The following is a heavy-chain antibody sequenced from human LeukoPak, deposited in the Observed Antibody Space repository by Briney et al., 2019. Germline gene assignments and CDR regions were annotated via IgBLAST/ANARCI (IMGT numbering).Heavy chain of an antibody. V-gene: IGHV3-21*01. D-gene: IGHD1-26*01. J-gene: IGHJ3*02. CDR2: ISSSSSYI. CDR3: ARDRWELAAFDI. Sequence: GGSLRLSCAASGFTFSSYSMNWVRQAPGKGLEGVSSISSSSSYIYYADSVKGRFTISRDNAKNSLYLQMNSLRAEDTAVYYCARDRWELAAFDIWGQGTMVTVSS. CDR1: GFTFSSYS.